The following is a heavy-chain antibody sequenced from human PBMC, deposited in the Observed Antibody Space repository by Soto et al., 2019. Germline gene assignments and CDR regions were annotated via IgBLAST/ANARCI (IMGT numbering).Heavy chain of an antibody. CDR2: IKQDGSEK. CDR1: GFTFSSYW. V-gene: IGHV3-7*01. CDR3: ARDQVDIVVYYYCMDV. J-gene: IGHJ6*03. Sequence: PGGSLRLSCAASGFTFSSYWMSWVRQAPGKGLEWVANIKQDGSEKYYVDSVKGRFTISRDNAKNSLYLQMNSLRAEDTAVYYCARDQVDIVVYYYCMDVWGKGTTVTVSS. D-gene: IGHD5-12*01.